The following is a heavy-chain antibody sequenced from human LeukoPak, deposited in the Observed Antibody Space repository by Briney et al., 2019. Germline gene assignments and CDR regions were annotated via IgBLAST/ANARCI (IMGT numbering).Heavy chain of an antibody. CDR2: ISSSSSTI. V-gene: IGHV3-48*02. CDR1: GFTFSSYS. J-gene: IGHJ4*02. CDR3: ARGRRYFDY. Sequence: GGSLRLSCAASGFTFSSYSMNWVRQAPGKGLEWVSYISSSSSTIYYADSVKGRFTVSRDNAKNSLHLQMNSLRDEDTAVYYCARGRRYFDYWGQGTLVTVSS.